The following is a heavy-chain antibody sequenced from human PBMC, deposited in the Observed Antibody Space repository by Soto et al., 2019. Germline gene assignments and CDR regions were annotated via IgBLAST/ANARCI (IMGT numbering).Heavy chain of an antibody. J-gene: IGHJ4*02. CDR2: IYWDDDK. CDR3: AHSVVAGLGYYFDY. D-gene: IGHD6-19*01. V-gene: IGHV2-5*02. CDR1: GFSLSSTRVA. Sequence: QITLKESGPTLVKPTQTLTLTCTFSGFSLSSTRVAVGWIRQPPGKALEWLALIYWDDDKRYSPFLKSRLTITNDTSKNLVVLTMTNMDPVDTATYYCAHSVVAGLGYYFDYWGQGTLVTVSS.